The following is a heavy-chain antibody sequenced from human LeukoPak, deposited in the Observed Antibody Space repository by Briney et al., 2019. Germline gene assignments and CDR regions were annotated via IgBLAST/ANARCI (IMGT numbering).Heavy chain of an antibody. Sequence: ASVKVSCKASGFAFTDYYIHWVRQAPGQGLEWMGIINPSGGSTSYAQKFQGRVTMTRDTSTSTVYMELSSLRSEDTAVYYCAREPIGYSSGWWDYWGQGTLVTVSS. J-gene: IGHJ4*02. V-gene: IGHV1-46*01. CDR3: AREPIGYSSGWWDY. CDR1: GFAFTDYY. D-gene: IGHD6-19*01. CDR2: INPSGGST.